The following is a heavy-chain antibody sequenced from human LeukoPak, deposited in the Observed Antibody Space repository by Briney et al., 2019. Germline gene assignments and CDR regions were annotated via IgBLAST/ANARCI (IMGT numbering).Heavy chain of an antibody. V-gene: IGHV3-30*02. J-gene: IGHJ6*02. CDR3: AKDRVYDSSGYYRQIYGMDV. Sequence: GGSLRLSCTASGFSFRSYGMHWVRQTAGRGLEWLAFMRYDGKEEYYADAVKGRITISRDNTKNTLYLQMNSLRAEDTAVYYCAKDRVYDSSGYYRQIYGMDVWGQGTTVAVSS. CDR2: MRYDGKEE. D-gene: IGHD3-22*01. CDR1: GFSFRSYG.